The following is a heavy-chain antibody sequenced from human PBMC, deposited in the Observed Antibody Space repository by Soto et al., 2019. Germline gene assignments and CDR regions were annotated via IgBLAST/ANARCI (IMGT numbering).Heavy chain of an antibody. V-gene: IGHV1-69*01. Sequence: QVQVVQSGAEVKKPGSSVRVSCKASGGTFTNNAISWVRQAPGQGLEWMGGIIPIFGTQNYAQKFQDRVTITADESTSTAYTELSSLRSEDTAVYYCARGMGMFDSWGHGTLVTVSS. CDR3: ARGMGMFDS. CDR2: IIPIFGTQ. CDR1: GGTFTNNA. D-gene: IGHD1-26*01. J-gene: IGHJ5*01.